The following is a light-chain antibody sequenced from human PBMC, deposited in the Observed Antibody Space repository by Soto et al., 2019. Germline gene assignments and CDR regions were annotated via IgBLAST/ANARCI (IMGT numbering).Light chain of an antibody. CDR2: VAS. J-gene: IGKJ4*01. Sequence: EIVLTQSPATLSLSPGERATLSCRASQSVSSYLAWYQQKPGQAPRLLIYVASNRATGIPARFSGSGSGTDFTLTISSLEPEDFAVYYCQQRSNWPPGLTFGGGTKVEIK. CDR1: QSVSSY. V-gene: IGKV3-11*01. CDR3: QQRSNWPPGLT.